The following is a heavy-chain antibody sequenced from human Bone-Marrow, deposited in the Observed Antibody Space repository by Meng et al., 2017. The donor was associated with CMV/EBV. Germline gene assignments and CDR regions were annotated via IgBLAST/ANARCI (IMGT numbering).Heavy chain of an antibody. Sequence: GMHWVRQAPGKGLEWVAVISYDGSNKYYADSVKGRFTISRDNSKNTLYLQMNSLRAEDTAVYYCAKGGHDYSSGWYYLGSFDNWFDPWGQGTLVTVSS. J-gene: IGHJ5*02. CDR2: ISYDGSNK. D-gene: IGHD6-19*01. CDR1: G. CDR3: AKGGHDYSSGWYYLGSFDNWFDP. V-gene: IGHV3-30*18.